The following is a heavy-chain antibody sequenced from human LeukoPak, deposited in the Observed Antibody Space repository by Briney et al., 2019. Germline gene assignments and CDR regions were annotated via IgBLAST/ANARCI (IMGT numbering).Heavy chain of an antibody. Sequence: LPGGSLRLSCAASGFTFSSNWMHWVRQVPGKGLEWVSRILSDGSYTSYADSVRGRFTISRDNAKDTLNLQMNSLRVEDTAVYYCARGSGSCFDLWGQGTLVTVSS. CDR3: ARGSGSCFDL. CDR1: GFTFSSNW. V-gene: IGHV3-74*01. J-gene: IGHJ5*02. CDR2: ILSDGSYT. D-gene: IGHD1-26*01.